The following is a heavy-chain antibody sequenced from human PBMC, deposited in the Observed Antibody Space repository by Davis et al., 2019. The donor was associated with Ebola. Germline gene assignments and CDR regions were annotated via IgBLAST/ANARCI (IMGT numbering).Heavy chain of an antibody. Sequence: AASVKVSCKASGYTFTSYDISWVRQAPGQGLEWMGGIIPIFGTANYAQKFQGRVTITADESTSTAYMELSSLRSEDTAVYYCARLRAYYYDSTDYYYGMDVWGQGTTVTVSS. V-gene: IGHV1-69*13. CDR1: GYTFTSYD. CDR2: IIPIFGTA. CDR3: ARLRAYYYDSTDYYYGMDV. J-gene: IGHJ6*02. D-gene: IGHD3-22*01.